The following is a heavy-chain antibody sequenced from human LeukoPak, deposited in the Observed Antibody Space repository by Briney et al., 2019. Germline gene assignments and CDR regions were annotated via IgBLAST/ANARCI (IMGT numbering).Heavy chain of an antibody. Sequence: PGGSLRPSCAASGFTFSSYGMNWVRQAPGKGLEWVSYISSSSRTIYYADSVKGRFTISRDNGKNSLYLQMNSLRDEDTAVYYCARVTDIVAPFDYWGQGTLVTVSS. J-gene: IGHJ4*02. D-gene: IGHD5-12*01. CDR1: GFTFSSYG. V-gene: IGHV3-48*02. CDR3: ARVTDIVAPFDY. CDR2: ISSSSRTI.